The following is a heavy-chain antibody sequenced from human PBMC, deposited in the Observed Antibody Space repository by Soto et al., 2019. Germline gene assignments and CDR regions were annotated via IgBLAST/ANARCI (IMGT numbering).Heavy chain of an antibody. V-gene: IGHV4-31*03. D-gene: IGHD1-26*01. CDR3: ARDDYGIYPY. J-gene: IGHJ4*02. Sequence: PSETLSLTCTVSGGSISSGGYYWSWIRQHPGKGLEWIGYIYYSGSTYYNPSLKSRATISVDTPENQFFLKLSSVTAADTAVYFCARDDYGIYPYWGQGTL. CDR2: IYYSGST. CDR1: GGSISSGGYY.